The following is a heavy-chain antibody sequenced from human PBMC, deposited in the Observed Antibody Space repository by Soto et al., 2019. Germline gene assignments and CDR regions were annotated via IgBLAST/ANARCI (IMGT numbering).Heavy chain of an antibody. CDR3: ARHEGPYYGILTGLAFDC. V-gene: IGHV4-39*01. D-gene: IGHD3-9*01. J-gene: IGHJ4*02. Sequence: PGGSLRLSCAASGFTVSASYMKWVRQAPGKGLEWIGTIYYSGTTYYNPSLKSRVTISVDTSKNHFSLKLSFVTAADTVLFYCARHEGPYYGILTGLAFDCWGQGTLVTVSS. CDR1: GFTVSASY. CDR2: IYYSGTT.